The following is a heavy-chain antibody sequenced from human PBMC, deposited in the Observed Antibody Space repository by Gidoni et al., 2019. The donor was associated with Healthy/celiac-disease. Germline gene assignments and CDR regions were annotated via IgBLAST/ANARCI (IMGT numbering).Heavy chain of an antibody. CDR1: GGSFSGYY. D-gene: IGHD6-13*01. V-gene: IGHV4-34*01. CDR3: ARVFSSSWYVRGYFDL. CDR2: INHSGST. J-gene: IGHJ2*01. Sequence: QVQLQQWGAGLLKPSETLSLTCAVYGGSFSGYYWRWIRQPPCKGLEWIGEINHSGSTNYNPSLKSRVTISVDTSKNQFSLKLSSVTAADTAVYYCARVFSSSWYVRGYFDLWGRGTLVTVSS.